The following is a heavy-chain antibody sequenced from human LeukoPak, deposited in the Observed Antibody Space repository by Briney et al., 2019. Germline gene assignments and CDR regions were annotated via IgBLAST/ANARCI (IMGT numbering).Heavy chain of an antibody. CDR1: GFTFSSYW. Sequence: GGSLRLSCAASGFTFSSYWMHWVRQAPGKGLVWVSRIKGDGSHTIYADSVKGRFTISRDNAKNTLYLQMKSLRAEDTAVYYCVRDWDHFDFDSWGQGTLVTVSS. D-gene: IGHD3-9*01. J-gene: IGHJ5*01. CDR3: VRDWDHFDFDS. V-gene: IGHV3-74*01. CDR2: IKGDGSHT.